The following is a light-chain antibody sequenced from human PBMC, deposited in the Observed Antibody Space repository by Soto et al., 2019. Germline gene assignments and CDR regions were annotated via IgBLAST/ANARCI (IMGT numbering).Light chain of an antibody. CDR2: LGS. CDR3: MQALQTPFT. Sequence: DIVMTQSPLSLPVTPGEPASISCRSSQSLLHGNGYNYLGWYLQKPGQSPQLLIYLGSNRASGVPDRFSGGGSGTDFTLKISRVEAEDVGIYYCMQALQTPFTFGQGTKLEIK. J-gene: IGKJ2*01. V-gene: IGKV2-28*01. CDR1: QSLLHGNGYNY.